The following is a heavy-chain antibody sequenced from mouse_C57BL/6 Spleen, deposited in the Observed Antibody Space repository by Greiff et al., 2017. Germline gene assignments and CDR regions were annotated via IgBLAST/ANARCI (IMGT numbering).Heavy chain of an antibody. CDR2: IRSKSNNYAT. Sequence: EVQGVESGGGLVQPKGSLTLSCAASGFSFNTYAMHWVRQAPGKGLEWVARIRSKSNNYATCSADSVKDRYTISRDDSESLLYLQMNNLKTEDTAMYYCVRNSGWYFDVWGTGTTVTVSS. D-gene: IGHD3-1*01. CDR3: VRNSGWYFDV. CDR1: GFSFNTYA. V-gene: IGHV10-1*01. J-gene: IGHJ1*03.